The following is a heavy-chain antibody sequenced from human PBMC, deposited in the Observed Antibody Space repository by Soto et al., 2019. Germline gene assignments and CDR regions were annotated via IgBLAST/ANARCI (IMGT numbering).Heavy chain of an antibody. D-gene: IGHD1-7*01. Sequence: GASVKVSCKASGYTFTSYDIHWVRQAPGQGLEWLGWIAPYNVNTHYAQKLQGRVTMTTDTSTSTAYMELRSLRSDDTAVYYCARNYIRSSWIDPWGQGTLVTVSS. V-gene: IGHV1-18*01. J-gene: IGHJ5*02. CDR3: ARNYIRSSWIDP. CDR1: GYTFTSYD. CDR2: IAPYNVNT.